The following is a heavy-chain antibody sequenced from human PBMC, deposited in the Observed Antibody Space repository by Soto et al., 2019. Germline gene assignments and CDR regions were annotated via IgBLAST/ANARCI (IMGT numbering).Heavy chain of an antibody. D-gene: IGHD3-3*01. V-gene: IGHV3-48*02. Sequence: PGGSLRLSCAASGFTFSSYSMNWVRQAPGKGLEWVSYTSSSSSTIYYADSVKGRFTISRDNAKNSLYLQMNSLRDEDTAVYYCARDTQDDFWSGYYRDYWGQGTLVTVSS. CDR2: TSSSSSTI. CDR3: ARDTQDDFWSGYYRDY. CDR1: GFTFSSYS. J-gene: IGHJ4*02.